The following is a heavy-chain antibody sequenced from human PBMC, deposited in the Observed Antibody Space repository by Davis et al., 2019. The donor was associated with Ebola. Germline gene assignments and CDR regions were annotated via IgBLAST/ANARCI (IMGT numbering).Heavy chain of an antibody. CDR3: ARDIGISPNWFDP. D-gene: IGHD3-16*02. CDR1: GYTFTNYY. Sequence: AASVKVSCKASGYTFTNYYMHWVRQAPGQGLEWVGWSSTYNGNTNYAQKFQGRVTMTTHTATSTAYMEVRSLRPDDTAMYYCARDIGISPNWFDPWGQGTLVTVSS. J-gene: IGHJ5*02. V-gene: IGHV1-18*04. CDR2: SSTYNGNT.